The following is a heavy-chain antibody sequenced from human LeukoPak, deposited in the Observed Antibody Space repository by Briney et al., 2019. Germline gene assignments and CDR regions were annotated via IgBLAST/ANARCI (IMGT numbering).Heavy chain of an antibody. CDR3: AREGSNVPHQELDC. CDR2: INSRGNDK. D-gene: IGHD2-8*01. V-gene: IGHV3-21*01. CDR1: GFTFRSYS. Sequence: GGSLRLSCAASGFTFRSYSMNWVRRAPGKGLEWVSSINSRGNDKYYAESVKGRFTISRDNAKNSLYLQMNNLRVEGTAVYYCAREGSNVPHQELDCWGQGSLVTVSS. J-gene: IGHJ4*02.